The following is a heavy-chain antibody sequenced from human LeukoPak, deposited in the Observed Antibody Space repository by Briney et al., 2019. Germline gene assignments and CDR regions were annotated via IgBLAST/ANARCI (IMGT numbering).Heavy chain of an antibody. D-gene: IGHD5-18*01. CDR1: GFTFSSYG. CDR2: IWYDGSNK. V-gene: IGHV3-33*01. CDR3: ARDKYSYGSSVGFDY. Sequence: PGGSLRLSRAASGFTFSSYGMHWVRQAPGKGLEWVSVIWYDGSNKYYADSVKGRFTISRDNSKNTLYLQMNSLRAEDTAVYYCARDKYSYGSSVGFDYWGQGTLVTVSS. J-gene: IGHJ4*02.